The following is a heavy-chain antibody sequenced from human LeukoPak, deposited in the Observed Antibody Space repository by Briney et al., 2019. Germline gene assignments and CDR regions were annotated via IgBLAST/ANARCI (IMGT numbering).Heavy chain of an antibody. CDR2: IYYSGST. J-gene: IGHJ3*02. CDR1: GGSISSYY. CDR3: ARDGYSGSKTAFDI. V-gene: IGHV4-59*01. Sequence: PSETLSLTCTVSGGSISSYYWSWIRQPPGKGLEWIGYIYYSGSTNYNPSLKSRVTISVDTSKNQFSLKLSSVTAADTAAYYCARDGYSGSKTAFDIWGQGTMVTVSS. D-gene: IGHD1-26*01.